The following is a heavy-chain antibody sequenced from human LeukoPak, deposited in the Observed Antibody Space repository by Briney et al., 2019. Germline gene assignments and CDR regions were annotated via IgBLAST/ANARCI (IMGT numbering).Heavy chain of an antibody. CDR3: ARVPTTPMPVAGTIDG. V-gene: IGHV3-48*01. CDR2: ISSSSNTI. D-gene: IGHD6-19*01. CDR1: GFTYSRYS. Sequence: SGGSLRLSCTASGFTYSRYSMNWVRQAPGKGLEWVSYISSSSNTIYYADSVKGRFTISRDNAKNSLYLQMNSLRAEDTAVYYCARVPTTPMPVAGTIDGWGQGTLVTVSS. J-gene: IGHJ4*02.